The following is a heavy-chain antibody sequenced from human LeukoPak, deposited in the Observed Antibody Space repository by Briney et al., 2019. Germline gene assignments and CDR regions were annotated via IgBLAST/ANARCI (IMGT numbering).Heavy chain of an antibody. CDR1: GYSFTSHW. Sequence: GESLKISCKGSGYSFTSHWIGWVRQMPGKGLEWMGIIYPGDSDTRYSPSFQGQVTISADKSISTAYLQWSSLKASDTAMYYCARHEPMVRGVRGSFDYWGQGTLVTVSS. J-gene: IGHJ4*02. CDR2: IYPGDSDT. CDR3: ARHEPMVRGVRGSFDY. V-gene: IGHV5-51*01. D-gene: IGHD3-10*01.